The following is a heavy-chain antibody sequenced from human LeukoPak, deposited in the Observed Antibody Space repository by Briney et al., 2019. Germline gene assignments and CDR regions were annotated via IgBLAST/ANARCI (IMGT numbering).Heavy chain of an antibody. J-gene: IGHJ4*02. D-gene: IGHD3-22*01. Sequence: GESLKISCKGSGYSFTSYWIGWVRQMPGKGLEWMGIIYPGDSDTRYSPSFQGQVTISADKSISTAYLQWSSLKASDTAMYYCATSKPYYYDSSGYYYFDYWGQGTLVTVSS. V-gene: IGHV5-51*01. CDR2: IYPGDSDT. CDR1: GYSFTSYW. CDR3: ATSKPYYYDSSGYYYFDY.